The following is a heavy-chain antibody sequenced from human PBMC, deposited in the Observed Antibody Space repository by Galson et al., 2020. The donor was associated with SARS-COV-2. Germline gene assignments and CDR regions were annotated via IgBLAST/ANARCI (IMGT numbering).Heavy chain of an antibody. V-gene: IGHV3-30*04. CDR2: ISYDGSNE. Sequence: GGSLRLSCAASGFSFTNYALHWVRQAPGKGLEWVALISYDGSNEYYADSLKGRFTISRDNPKNTLNLQMNSLRPEDTAVYYCARAIGCEPPAYGMDVWGQGTTVTVSS. D-gene: IGHD1-26*01. J-gene: IGHJ6*02. CDR1: GFSFTNYA. CDR3: ARAIGCEPPAYGMDV.